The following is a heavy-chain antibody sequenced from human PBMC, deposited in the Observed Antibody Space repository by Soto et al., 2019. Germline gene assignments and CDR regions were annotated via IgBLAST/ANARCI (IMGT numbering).Heavy chain of an antibody. CDR1: GFTFSSYS. V-gene: IGHV3-21*01. D-gene: IGHD5-12*01. CDR2: ISSSSSYI. Sequence: SGFTFSSYSMNWVRQAPGKGLEWVSSISSSSSYIYYADSVKGRFTISRDNAKNSLYLQMNSLRAEDMAVYYCARRDGYNFDYWGQGTLDSVSS. CDR3: ARRDGYNFDY. J-gene: IGHJ4*02.